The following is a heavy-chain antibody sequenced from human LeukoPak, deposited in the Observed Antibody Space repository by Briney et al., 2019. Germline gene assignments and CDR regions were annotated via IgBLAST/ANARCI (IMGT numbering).Heavy chain of an antibody. D-gene: IGHD2-2*02. CDR2: ISGSGGST. J-gene: IGHJ6*02. V-gene: IGHV3-23*01. CDR3: AKDGVVPAAIDHYYYYYGMDV. Sequence: PGGSLRLSCAASGFTFSSYAMSWVRQAPGKGLEWVSAISGSGGSTYYADSVKGRFTISRDNSKNTLYLQMNSLRAEDTAVYYCAKDGVVPAAIDHYYYYYGMDVWGQGTTVTVSS. CDR1: GFTFSSYA.